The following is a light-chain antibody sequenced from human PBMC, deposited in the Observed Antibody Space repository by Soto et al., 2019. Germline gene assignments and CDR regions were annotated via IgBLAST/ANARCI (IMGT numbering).Light chain of an antibody. CDR1: QSMSINY. CDR2: VAS. J-gene: IGKJ1*01. CDR3: QQCGSWT. V-gene: IGKV3-20*01. Sequence: EIVLTQSPGTLSVSPGERATLSCRASQSMSINYLAWYQQKPGQAPSLLIYVASSSATGIPDRFIGSGSGTDFTLTLRSLEPADSSIYHCQQCGSWTFGQGTKVEIK.